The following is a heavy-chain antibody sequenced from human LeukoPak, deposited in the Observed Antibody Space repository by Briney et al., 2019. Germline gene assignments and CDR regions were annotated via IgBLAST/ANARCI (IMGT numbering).Heavy chain of an antibody. CDR2: VSYTGRT. V-gene: IGHV4-59*11. CDR3: ARLLDNDISGDPDTFDV. CDR1: GGSLSGHY. J-gene: IGHJ3*01. D-gene: IGHD3-22*01. Sequence: PLETLSLTCTVSGGSLSGHYWSWLRQPLGKRLEWIGYVSYTGRTKYNPSLQSRVTISIDTSKSQFSLKLTSVTSADTAVYSCARLLDNDISGDPDTFDVWGQGTTVIVSS.